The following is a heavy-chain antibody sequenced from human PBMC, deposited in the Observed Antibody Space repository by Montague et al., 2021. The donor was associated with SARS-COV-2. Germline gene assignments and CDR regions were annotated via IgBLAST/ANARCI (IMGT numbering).Heavy chain of an antibody. CDR2: ISYSWST. Sequence: SETLSLTCTVSGGSITTDIFYWGWVRQPPGKGLEWIGSISYSWSTWYNPSLKSRVTISVDTSKNQFSLGLTSLTATDTAMYYCARHVDHCGGHCRNWYFDFWGRGTLVTVSS. V-gene: IGHV4-39*01. J-gene: IGHJ2*01. CDR3: ARHVDHCGGHCRNWYFDF. D-gene: IGHD4-23*01. CDR1: GGSITTDIFY.